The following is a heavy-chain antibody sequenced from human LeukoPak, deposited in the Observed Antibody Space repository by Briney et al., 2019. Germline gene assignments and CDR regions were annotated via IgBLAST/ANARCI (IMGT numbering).Heavy chain of an antibody. CDR2: IKSKTDGGTT. V-gene: IGHV3-15*07. CDR1: GFTFSNAW. Sequence: GGSLRLSCAASGFTFSNAWMNWVRQAPGKGLEWVGRIKSKTDGGTTDYAAPVKGRFTISRDDSKNTLYLQMNSLKTEDTAVYYCTTDLTYYYDSSGYYGHDYWGQGTLVTVSS. CDR3: TTDLTYYYDSSGYYGHDY. J-gene: IGHJ4*02. D-gene: IGHD3-22*01.